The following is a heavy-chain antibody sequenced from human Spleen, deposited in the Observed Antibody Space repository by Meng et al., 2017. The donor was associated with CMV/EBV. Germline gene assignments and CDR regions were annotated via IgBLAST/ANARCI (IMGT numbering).Heavy chain of an antibody. D-gene: IGHD2-2*01. CDR3: ARGCSSTNCYRESGWFDP. J-gene: IGHJ5*02. CDR2: INPDSGGT. Sequence: ASVKVSCKASGYTFTGYYLHWVRQAPGQGLEWMGWINPDSGGTNYAQRFQGRVTMTSDTSIGTAYMDLSRLRSDDTAVYYCARGCSSTNCYRESGWFDPRGQGTLVTVSS. CDR1: GYTFTGYY. V-gene: IGHV1-2*02.